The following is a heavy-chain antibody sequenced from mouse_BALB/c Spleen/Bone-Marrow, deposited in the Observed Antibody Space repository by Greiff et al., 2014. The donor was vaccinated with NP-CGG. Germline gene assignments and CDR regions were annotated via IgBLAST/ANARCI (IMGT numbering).Heavy chain of an antibody. CDR3: ARAAYDPYAMDY. D-gene: IGHD2-3*01. V-gene: IGHV1S81*02. Sequence: QVQLKESGAELVKPGASVKLSSKASGYTFTSYYMYWVKQRPGQGLEWIGEINPNNDGTNFNEKFKSKATLTVDKSSSTAYMQLSSLTSEDSAVYYCARAAYDPYAMDYWGQGTSVTVSS. J-gene: IGHJ4*01. CDR2: INPNNDGT. CDR1: GYTFTSYY.